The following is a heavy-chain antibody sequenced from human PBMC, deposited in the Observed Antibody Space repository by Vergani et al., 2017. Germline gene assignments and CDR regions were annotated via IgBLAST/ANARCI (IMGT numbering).Heavy chain of an antibody. CDR1: GFTFSNSG. Sequence: EVHLLESGGGKVEAGGSLRLSCVASGFTFSNSGMSWVRQTSGKGLEWVSAISGHGDRTYYADSVKGRFTISRDNSKNTVYLQMNNFKAEDRATYYCAREYRINTSPFFGDCVQGTLVTV. J-gene: IGHJ4*02. CDR2: ISGHGDRT. D-gene: IGHD5-18*01. CDR3: AREYRINTSPFFGD. V-gene: IGHV3-23*01.